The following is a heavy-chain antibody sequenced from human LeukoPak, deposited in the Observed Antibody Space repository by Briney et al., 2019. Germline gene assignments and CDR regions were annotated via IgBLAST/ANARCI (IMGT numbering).Heavy chain of an antibody. CDR3: ARGAHYDSSGYFGY. D-gene: IGHD3-22*01. J-gene: IGHJ4*02. CDR1: GYNLTSYG. V-gene: IGHV1-18*01. CDR2: ISAYNGNT. Sequence: GASVKASCKASGYNLTSYGISWVRQAPGQGLEWMGWISAYNGNTNYAQKLQGRVTMTTDTSTSTAYMELRSLRSDDTAVYYCARGAHYDSSGYFGYWGQGTLVTVSS.